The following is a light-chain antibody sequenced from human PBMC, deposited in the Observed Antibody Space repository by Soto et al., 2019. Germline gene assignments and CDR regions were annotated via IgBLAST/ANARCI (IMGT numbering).Light chain of an antibody. J-gene: IGKJ1*01. V-gene: IGKV3-15*01. Sequence: EIVLTQSPGTLSVSPGERATLSCRASQTVSNNLASYHQKPGHPPTRLINGASTRATGIPAKFSGSGSGTEFTLTISSLQSDDFAVYYCQQYNNWPTWTFGQGTKVDI. CDR1: QTVSNN. CDR2: GAS. CDR3: QQYNNWPTWT.